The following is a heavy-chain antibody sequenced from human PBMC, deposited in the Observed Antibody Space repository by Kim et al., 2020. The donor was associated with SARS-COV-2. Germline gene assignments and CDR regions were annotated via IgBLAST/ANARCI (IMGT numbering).Heavy chain of an antibody. Sequence: GGSLRLSCAASGFTFNSYAMSWVRQAPGKGLEWVSAISGSGTSTYYADSVKGRFTISRDNSKNTLYLQMNSLRAEDTALYYCAKDDGDYDFWSGQNCFDPWGQGTLVTVSS. J-gene: IGHJ5*02. D-gene: IGHD3-3*01. CDR2: ISGSGTST. CDR1: GFTFNSYA. CDR3: AKDDGDYDFWSGQNCFDP. V-gene: IGHV3-23*01.